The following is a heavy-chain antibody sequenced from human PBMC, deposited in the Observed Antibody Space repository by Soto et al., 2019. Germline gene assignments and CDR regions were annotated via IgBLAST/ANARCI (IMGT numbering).Heavy chain of an antibody. J-gene: IGHJ6*02. CDR1: GGTISNYG. V-gene: IGHV1-69*12. Sequence: QVQLVQSGAEVKKPGSSVKVSCKASGGTISNYGISWVRQAPGQGLEWMGGIIPIFGTANYAQKFQGRVTITADESTSTAYMELSSLRSEDTAVYYCATYPRGRGYYYGMDVWGQGTTVTVSS. CDR3: ATYPRGRGYYYGMDV. CDR2: IIPIFGTA. D-gene: IGHD1-26*01.